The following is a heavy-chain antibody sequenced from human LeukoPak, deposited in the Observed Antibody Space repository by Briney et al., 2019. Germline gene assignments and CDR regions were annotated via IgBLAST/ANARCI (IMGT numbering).Heavy chain of an antibody. D-gene: IGHD4-11*01. J-gene: IGHJ4*02. CDR1: GGSFSGYY. V-gene: IGHV4-34*01. CDR3: AQGSSNWANFDY. CDR2: INHSGST. Sequence: KPSETLSLTCAVYGGSFSGYYWSWIRQPPGKGLEWIGEINHSGSTNYNPSLKSRVTISVDTSKNQFSLKLSSVTAADTAVYYCAQGSSNWANFDYWGQGTLVTVSS.